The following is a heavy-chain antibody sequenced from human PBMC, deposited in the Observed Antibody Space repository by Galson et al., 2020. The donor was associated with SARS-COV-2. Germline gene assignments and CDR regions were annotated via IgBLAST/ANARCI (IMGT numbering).Heavy chain of an antibody. J-gene: IGHJ6*02. CDR3: ARELSYYGMDV. V-gene: IGHV3-30*04. CDR2: ISYDGSNK. CDR1: GFTFSSYA. Sequence: GESLKISCAASGFTFSSYAMHWVRQAPGKGLEWVAVISYDGSNKHYADSVKGRFTISRDNSKNTLYLQMNSLRAEDTAVYYCARELSYYGMDVWGQGTTVTVSS. D-gene: IGHD2-8*01.